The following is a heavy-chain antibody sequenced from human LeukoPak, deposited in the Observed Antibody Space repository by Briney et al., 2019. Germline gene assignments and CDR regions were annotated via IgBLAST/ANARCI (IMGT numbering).Heavy chain of an antibody. V-gene: IGHV3-7*03. J-gene: IGHJ5*02. CDR3: ARENYISSWFSHGNPSRWFDP. D-gene: IGHD6-13*01. Sequence: PGGPLRLSRARSGLPFSSHWMSWVRPAPGKGLEWVANINQDGRAKYYVDSVKGRFSTSRDNAKNSLYLQMNSLRAEDTAVYYCARENYISSWFSHGNPSRWFDPWGQGTLVTVSS. CDR1: GLPFSSHW. CDR2: INQDGRAK.